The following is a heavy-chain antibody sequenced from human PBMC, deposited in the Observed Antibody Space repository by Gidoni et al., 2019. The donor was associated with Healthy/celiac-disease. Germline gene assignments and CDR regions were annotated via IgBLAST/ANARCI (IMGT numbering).Heavy chain of an antibody. CDR1: GFSLSTSGVG. CDR2: IYWDDDK. Sequence: QITLKESGPTLVKPTQTLTLTCTFSGFSLSTSGVGVGWIRQPPGKALEWLALIYWDDDKRYSPSLKSRLTITKDTSKNQVVLTMTNMDPVDTATYYCAHAPRGGAAAGTVSFFDYWGQGTLVTVSS. J-gene: IGHJ4*02. V-gene: IGHV2-5*02. D-gene: IGHD6-13*01. CDR3: AHAPRGGAAAGTVSFFDY.